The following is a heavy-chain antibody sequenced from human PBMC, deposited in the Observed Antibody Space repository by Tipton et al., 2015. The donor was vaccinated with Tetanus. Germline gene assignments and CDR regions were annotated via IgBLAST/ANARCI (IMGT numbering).Heavy chain of an antibody. CDR2: LSGSGTST. D-gene: IGHD3-3*01. V-gene: IGHV3-23*01. Sequence: GSLRLSCAASGFTFSTYGMTWVRQVPGKGLEWVSGLSGSGTSTYYADSVKGRFTISRDNSKDTLYLQMNSLRAEDSAVYYCAKGQHFDFWRGYVNWFDPWGQGTLVTVSS. CDR1: GFTFSTYG. J-gene: IGHJ5*02. CDR3: AKGQHFDFWRGYVNWFDP.